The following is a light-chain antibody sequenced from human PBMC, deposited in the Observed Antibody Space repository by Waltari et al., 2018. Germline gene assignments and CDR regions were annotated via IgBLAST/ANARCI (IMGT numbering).Light chain of an antibody. CDR2: WAS. J-gene: IGKJ1*01. CDR1: ESVLYNSNNKNY. Sequence: IVITQSPDSLPVSLGERATINCKSSESVLYNSNNKNYLAWYQQKPGQPPKLLIYWASTRESGVPDRFSGSGSGTDFTLTISSLQAEDVAVYYCQQYYSTPQTFGQGTKVEIK. V-gene: IGKV4-1*01. CDR3: QQYYSTPQT.